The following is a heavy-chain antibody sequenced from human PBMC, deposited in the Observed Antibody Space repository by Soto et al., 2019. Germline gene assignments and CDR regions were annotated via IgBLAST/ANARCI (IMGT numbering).Heavy chain of an antibody. CDR1: GFTFSSYG. CDR3: AKGRHFGVVTYDAFDI. Sequence: GGSLRLSCAASGFTFSSYGMHWVRQAPGKGLEWVAVISYDGSNKYYADSVKGRFTISRDNSKNTLYLQMNSLRAEDTAVYSCAKGRHFGVVTYDAFDIWGQGTMVTVSS. J-gene: IGHJ3*02. D-gene: IGHD3-3*01. CDR2: ISYDGSNK. V-gene: IGHV3-30*18.